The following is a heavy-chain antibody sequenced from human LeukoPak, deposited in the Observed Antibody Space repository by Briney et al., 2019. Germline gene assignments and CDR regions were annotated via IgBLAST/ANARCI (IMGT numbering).Heavy chain of an antibody. CDR3: ASGPSRWLAVY. CDR2: INQSGST. V-gene: IGHV4-34*01. CDR1: GGSFSGYY. J-gene: IGHJ4*02. Sequence: SETLSLTCAVYGGSFSGYYWSWIRQPPGKGLEWIGEINQSGSTNYNPSLKSRVTISVDTSKNQFSLKLSSVIAADTAVYYCASGPSRWLAVYWGQGTLVTVSS. D-gene: IGHD6-19*01.